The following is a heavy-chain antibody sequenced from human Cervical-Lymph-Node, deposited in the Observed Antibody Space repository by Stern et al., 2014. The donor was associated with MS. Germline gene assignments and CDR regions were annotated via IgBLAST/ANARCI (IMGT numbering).Heavy chain of an antibody. CDR1: GDTFINFG. CDR3: ARDNDDNGMDV. Sequence: QVQLVESGAEVKKPGSSVKVSCTASGDTFINFGISWVRQAPGQGLEWMGGIIPMFGTTEYVQKFQGRVSISADESATTVYMELSSLRSEDTAVYYRARDNDDNGMDVWGQGTTVTVSS. CDR2: IIPMFGTT. V-gene: IGHV1-69*01. J-gene: IGHJ6*02. D-gene: IGHD1-1*01.